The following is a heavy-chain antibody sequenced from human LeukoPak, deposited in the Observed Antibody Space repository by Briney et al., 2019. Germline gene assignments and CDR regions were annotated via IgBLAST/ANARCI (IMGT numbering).Heavy chain of an antibody. D-gene: IGHD5-18*01. CDR3: AIGASGYSYG. J-gene: IGHJ4*02. CDR1: GGSISSYY. CDR2: IYYSGST. Sequence: PSETLSLTCTVSGGSISSYYWSWLRQPPGKGLEWIGYIYYSGSTNYNPSLKSRASISIDTSKNQFSLNLSSVTAAGTAVYYCAIGASGYSYGWGQGTLVTVSS. V-gene: IGHV4-59*01.